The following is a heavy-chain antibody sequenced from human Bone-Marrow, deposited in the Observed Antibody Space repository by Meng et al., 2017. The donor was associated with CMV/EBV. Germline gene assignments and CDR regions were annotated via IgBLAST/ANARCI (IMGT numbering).Heavy chain of an antibody. D-gene: IGHD2-2*01. V-gene: IGHV3-30*04. CDR3: AKSVVVAAMIPYYYYYYGMDV. J-gene: IGHJ6*02. CDR2: ISYDGSNT. Sequence: GESLKISCSASRFTFGNYAMHWVRQAPGKGLEWVAVISYDGSNTYYADSVKGRFTISRDNSKNTLYLQMNSLRAEDTAVYYCAKSVVVAAMIPYYYYYYGMDVWGQGTTVTVAS. CDR1: RFTFGNYA.